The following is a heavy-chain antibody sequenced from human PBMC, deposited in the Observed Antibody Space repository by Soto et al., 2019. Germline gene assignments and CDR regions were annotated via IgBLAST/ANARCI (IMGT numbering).Heavy chain of an antibody. CDR1: GGSISSSDYY. Sequence: SETLSLTCSVTGGSISSSDYYWVWIRQPPGKGLEWIASIFHSGSTYYNPSLKSRVTISVDTSKNQFSLKLSSVTAADTAVYYCARGLQYGGNSAYWGQGTLVTVSS. D-gene: IGHD2-21*02. V-gene: IGHV4-39*07. J-gene: IGHJ4*02. CDR3: ARGLQYGGNSAY. CDR2: IFHSGST.